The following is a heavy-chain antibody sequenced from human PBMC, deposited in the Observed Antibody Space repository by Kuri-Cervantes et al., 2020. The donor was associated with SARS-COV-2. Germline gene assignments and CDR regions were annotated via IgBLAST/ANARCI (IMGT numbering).Heavy chain of an antibody. CDR1: GFTVSSNY. CDR3: AREAFLAAAGDY. J-gene: IGHJ4*02. V-gene: IGHV3-21*01. Sequence: GGSLRLSCAASGFTVSSNYMSWVRQAPGKGLEWVSSISSSSSYIYYADSVKGRFTISRDNAKNSLYLQMNSLRAEDTAVYYCAREAFLAAAGDYWGQGTLVTVSS. D-gene: IGHD6-13*01. CDR2: ISSSSSYI.